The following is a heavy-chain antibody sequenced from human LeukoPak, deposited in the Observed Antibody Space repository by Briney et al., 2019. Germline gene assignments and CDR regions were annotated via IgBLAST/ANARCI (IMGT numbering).Heavy chain of an antibody. CDR3: ARDPTGFHYRPYLKH. V-gene: IGHV3-21*01. CDR2: ISSSSSYI. J-gene: IGHJ4*02. Sequence: GGSLRLSCAASGFTFSSYSMNWVRQAPGKGLEWVSSISSSSSYIYYADPVKGRFTISRDNAKNSLYLQMNSLRAEDTAVYYCARDPTGFHYRPYLKHWGQGTLVTVSS. D-gene: IGHD3-16*02. CDR1: GFTFSSYS.